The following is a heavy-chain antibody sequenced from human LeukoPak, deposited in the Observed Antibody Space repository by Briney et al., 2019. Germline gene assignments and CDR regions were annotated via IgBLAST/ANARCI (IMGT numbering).Heavy chain of an antibody. J-gene: IGHJ4*02. CDR1: GGSISSCY. Sequence: PSETLSLTCTVSGGSISSCYGSWLRRPPGEGVEWIGYIYYTGSTTYNPSVKSRITISLDTSKNQFSLKLSSVTAADTAVYYCARWNNWNYTLDYWGQGTLVTVSS. D-gene: IGHD1-7*01. CDR3: ARWNNWNYTLDY. V-gene: IGHV4-59*12. CDR2: IYYTGST.